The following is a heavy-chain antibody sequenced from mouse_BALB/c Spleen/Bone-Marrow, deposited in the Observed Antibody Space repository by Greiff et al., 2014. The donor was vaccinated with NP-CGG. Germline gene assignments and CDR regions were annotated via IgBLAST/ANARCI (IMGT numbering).Heavy chain of an antibody. CDR3: AGPFDY. V-gene: IGHV1S81*02. CDR1: GYTFTSYW. CDR2: INPSNGRT. J-gene: IGHJ2*01. Sequence: QVQLQQPGAELVKPGASVKLSCKASGYTFTSYWMHWVKQRPGQGLEWIGEINPSNGRTNYNEKFRSKATLTVDKSSSIAYMQLSSLTSEDSAVYYCAGPFDYWGQGTTLTVSS.